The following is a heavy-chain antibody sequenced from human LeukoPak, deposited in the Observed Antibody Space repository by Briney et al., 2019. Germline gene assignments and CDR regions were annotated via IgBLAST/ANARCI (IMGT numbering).Heavy chain of an antibody. D-gene: IGHD3-22*01. CDR3: AKGIVGDYYDSSGYYYSIGFDY. V-gene: IGHV3-23*01. Sequence: GGSLRLSCAASGFTFSSYAMSWVRQAPGKGLDWVSAISGSGGSTYYADSVKGRFTISRDNSKNTLYLQMNSLRAEDTAVYCCAKGIVGDYYDSSGYYYSIGFDYWGQGTLVTVSS. CDR1: GFTFSSYA. J-gene: IGHJ4*02. CDR2: ISGSGGST.